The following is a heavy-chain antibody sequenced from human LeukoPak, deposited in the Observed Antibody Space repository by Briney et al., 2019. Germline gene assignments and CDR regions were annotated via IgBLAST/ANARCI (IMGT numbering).Heavy chain of an antibody. CDR1: GYTFTGYY. CDR3: ARTAVRITIYGVVPNWFNP. V-gene: IGHV1-2*06. Sequence: PVKVSCKASGYTFTGYYMHWVRQAPGQGLEWMGRINPNSGGTNYAQKFQGRVTMTRDTSISTAYMELSRLRSDDTAVYYCARTAVRITIYGVVPNWFNPWGQGTLVTVSS. CDR2: INPNSGGT. D-gene: IGHD3-3*01. J-gene: IGHJ5*02.